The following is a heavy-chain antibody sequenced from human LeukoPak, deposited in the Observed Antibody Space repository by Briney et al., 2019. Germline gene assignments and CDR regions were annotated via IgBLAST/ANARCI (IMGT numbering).Heavy chain of an antibody. J-gene: IGHJ4*02. D-gene: IGHD6-13*01. CDR1: GFTFSDYY. V-gene: IGHV3-11*03. CDR3: ARLVTTAEAGTVDC. Sequence: GGSLRLSCAASGFTFSDYYMSWFRQAPGKGLQWVSYISSDSSFTTYAEPVKGRFTISRDNAKNSLYLQMNSLRAEDTAVYYCARLVTTAEAGTVDCWGQGALVTVSS. CDR2: ISSDSSFT.